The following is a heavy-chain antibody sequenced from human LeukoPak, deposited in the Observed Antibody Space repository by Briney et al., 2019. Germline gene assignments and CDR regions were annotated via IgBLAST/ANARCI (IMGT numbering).Heavy chain of an antibody. CDR1: GFTFSSYS. Sequence: PGGSLRLSCAASGFTFSSYSMNWVRQAPGKGPEWVSYINNSSSTIYYADSVKGRFTISRDNAKNSLYLQMNSLKAEDTAVYYCARGVPAAIGYFQHWGQGTLVTVSS. CDR2: INNSSSTI. D-gene: IGHD2-2*02. CDR3: ARGVPAAIGYFQH. J-gene: IGHJ1*01. V-gene: IGHV3-48*01.